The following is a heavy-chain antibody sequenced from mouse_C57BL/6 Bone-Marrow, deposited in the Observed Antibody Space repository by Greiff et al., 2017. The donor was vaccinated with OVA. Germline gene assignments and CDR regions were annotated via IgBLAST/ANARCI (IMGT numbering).Heavy chain of an antibody. CDR3: ARLGRDV. J-gene: IGHJ1*03. V-gene: IGHV1-64*01. Sequence: QVQLQQPGAELVKPGASVKLSCKASGYTFTSYWMHWVKQRPGQGLEWIGEIYPRSGNTYYNEKFKGKATLTADKSSSTAYMELRSLTSEDSAVYFCARLGRDVWGTGTTVTVSS. CDR1: GYTFTSYW. CDR2: IYPRSGNT.